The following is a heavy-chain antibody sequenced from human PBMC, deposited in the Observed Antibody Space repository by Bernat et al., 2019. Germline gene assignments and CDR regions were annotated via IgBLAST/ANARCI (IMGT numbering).Heavy chain of an antibody. CDR1: GFSLSTNGMY. V-gene: IGHV2-70*15. CDR2: IDWDDDK. J-gene: IGHJ5*02. D-gene: IGHD1-26*01. Sequence: QVTLRESGPALVKPTQTLTLTCTFSGFSLSTNGMYVSWIRQPSGKALEWLARIDWDDDKYYNTFLKTRLTISKDTSKNQVVLTMTNMDPVDTATYYCARGYSGNYYSWFDPWGQGTLVTVSS. CDR3: ARGYSGNYYSWFDP.